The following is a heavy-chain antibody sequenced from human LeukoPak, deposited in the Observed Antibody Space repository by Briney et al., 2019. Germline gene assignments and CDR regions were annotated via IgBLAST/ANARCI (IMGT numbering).Heavy chain of an antibody. J-gene: IGHJ4*02. CDR3: ARDPKRITDLRYFDY. CDR2: INPSGGST. Sequence: GASVKVSCKASGYTFTSYYMHWVRQAPGQGLEWMGIINPSGGSTSYAQKFQGRDTMTRDMSTSTVYMELSSLRSEDTAVYYCARDPKRITDLRYFDYWGQGTLVTVSS. D-gene: IGHD3-10*01. CDR1: GYTFTSYY. V-gene: IGHV1-46*01.